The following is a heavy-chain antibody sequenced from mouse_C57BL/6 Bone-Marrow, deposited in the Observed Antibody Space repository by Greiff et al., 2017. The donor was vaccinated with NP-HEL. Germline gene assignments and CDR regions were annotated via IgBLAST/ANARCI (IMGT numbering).Heavy chain of an antibody. Sequence: VQLQQPGAELVKPGASVKMSCKASGYTFTSYWITWVKQRPGQGLEWIGDIYPGSGSTNYNEKFKSKATLTVDTSSSTAYMQLSSLTSEDSAVYYCAGNYYGSAWFAYWGQGTLVTVSA. CDR2: IYPGSGST. V-gene: IGHV1-55*01. J-gene: IGHJ3*01. D-gene: IGHD1-1*01. CDR3: AGNYYGSAWFAY. CDR1: GYTFTSYW.